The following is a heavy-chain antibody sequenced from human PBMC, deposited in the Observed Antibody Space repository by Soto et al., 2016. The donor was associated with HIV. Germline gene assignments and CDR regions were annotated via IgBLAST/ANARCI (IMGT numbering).Heavy chain of an antibody. CDR2: IYHSGST. D-gene: IGHD3-22*01. CDR1: GDSITNNNW. J-gene: IGHJ4*02. CDR3: ARRDNRGLDY. V-gene: IGHV4-4*02. Sequence: QVHLQESGPGLVKPSGTLSLKCAVSGDSITNNNWWNWVRQSPGKGLEWIGEIYHSGSTNYNPSLKSRVTRSIEKSKNQFSLTLNSVIAADTAIYYCARRDNRGLDYWGQGILVTVSS.